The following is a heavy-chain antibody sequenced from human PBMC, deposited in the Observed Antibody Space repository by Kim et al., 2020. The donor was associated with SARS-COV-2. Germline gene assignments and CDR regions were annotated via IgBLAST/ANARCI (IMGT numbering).Heavy chain of an antibody. D-gene: IGHD2-15*01. J-gene: IGHJ5*01. CDR3: AKILYSGGNVIFDF. Sequence: YADSVKGRFIISRDNSKNTLYLQMNSLRAADTAIYHCAKILYSGGNVIFDFWGQGTQVTVSS. V-gene: IGHV3-23*01.